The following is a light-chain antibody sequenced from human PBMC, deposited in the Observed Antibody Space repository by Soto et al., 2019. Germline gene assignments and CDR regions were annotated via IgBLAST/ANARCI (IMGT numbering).Light chain of an antibody. Sequence: QSALTQPASVSGSPGQSITISCTGTSSDVGGYNYVSWYQQHPGKAPKLMIYDVTNRPSGISNRFSGSKSGNTASLTISGLQAEDEAYYYCSSSTSTSTYVFGTGTKLTVL. V-gene: IGLV2-14*01. J-gene: IGLJ1*01. CDR2: DVT. CDR3: SSSTSTSTYV. CDR1: SSDVGGYNY.